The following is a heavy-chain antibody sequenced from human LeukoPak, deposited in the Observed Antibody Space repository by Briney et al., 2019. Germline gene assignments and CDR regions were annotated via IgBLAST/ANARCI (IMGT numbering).Heavy chain of an antibody. J-gene: IGHJ6*03. Sequence: GASVKVSCKVSGYTLTELSMHWVRQAPGKRLEWMGGFDPEDGETIYAQKFQGRVTMTEDTSTDTAYMELSSLRSEDTAVYYCETRVYGDYLYYYYMDVWGKGTTVTVSS. V-gene: IGHV1-24*01. CDR3: ETRVYGDYLYYYYMDV. D-gene: IGHD4-17*01. CDR1: GYTLTELS. CDR2: FDPEDGET.